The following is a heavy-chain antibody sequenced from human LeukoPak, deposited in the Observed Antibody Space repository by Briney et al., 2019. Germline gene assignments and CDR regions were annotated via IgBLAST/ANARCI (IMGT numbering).Heavy chain of an antibody. CDR1: GFTFSSYS. V-gene: IGHV3-21*01. J-gene: IGHJ4*02. D-gene: IGHD6-13*01. Sequence: GGSLRLSCAASGFTFSSYSMNWVRQAPGKGLEWASSISSSSSYVYYADSVKGRFTISRDNAKNSLYLQMNSLRAEDTAVYYCARAQGIAAAALDYWGQGTLVTVSS. CDR3: ARAQGIAAAALDY. CDR2: ISSSSSYV.